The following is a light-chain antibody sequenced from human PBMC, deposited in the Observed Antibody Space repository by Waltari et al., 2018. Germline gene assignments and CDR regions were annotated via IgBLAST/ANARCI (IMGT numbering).Light chain of an antibody. J-gene: IGLJ3*02. V-gene: IGLV3-10*01. CDR2: EDP. CDR1: ALPNKY. Sequence: SYELTQPPSVSVSPGHTARITCSGEALPNKYAYWYRQKSGQAPVLVIYEDPKRPSGIPERFSASNAGAVATWTITGAQVEDEADYYCYSTDYTGNYWVFGGGTKLTVL. CDR3: YSTDYTGNYWV.